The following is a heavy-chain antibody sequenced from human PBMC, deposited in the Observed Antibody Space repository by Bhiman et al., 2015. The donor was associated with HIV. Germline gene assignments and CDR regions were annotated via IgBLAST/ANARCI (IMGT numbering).Heavy chain of an antibody. CDR2: ISSSGTYI. CDR3: AREEDWGSDF. V-gene: IGHV3-21*01. D-gene: IGHD7-27*01. J-gene: IGHJ4*02. Sequence: EVQLVESGGGLVKPGGSLRLSCAASGFTFSSYSMNWVRQAPGKGLQWVSSISSSGTYIYYGDSMKGRFTISRDNAKNSLYLQMNSLRAEDTAVYYCAREEDWGSDFWGQGTLVTVSS. CDR1: GFTFSSYS.